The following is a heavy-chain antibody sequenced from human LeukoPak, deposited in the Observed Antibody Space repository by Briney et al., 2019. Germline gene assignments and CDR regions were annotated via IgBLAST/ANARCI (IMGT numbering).Heavy chain of an antibody. Sequence: PGGSLRLSCAASGFTFSSYAMSWVRQAPGKGLEWVSTVSGSGGYTYYADSVKGRFTISRDNSKNTLHLQMSSLRAEDTAIYYCAKVTDGYNFFDYWGQGTLVTVSS. CDR3: AKVTDGYNFFDY. D-gene: IGHD5-24*01. CDR2: VSGSGGYT. CDR1: GFTFSSYA. J-gene: IGHJ4*02. V-gene: IGHV3-23*01.